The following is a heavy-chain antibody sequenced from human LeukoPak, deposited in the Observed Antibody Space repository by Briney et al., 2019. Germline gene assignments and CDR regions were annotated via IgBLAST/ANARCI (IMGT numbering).Heavy chain of an antibody. CDR2: IYYSGST. CDR3: ARGEWELLGYRYNWFDP. J-gene: IGHJ5*02. D-gene: IGHD1-26*01. V-gene: IGHV4-59*01. CDR1: GGSISSYY. Sequence: PSETLSLTCTVSGGSISSYYWSWIRQPPGKELEWIGYIYYSGSTNYNPSLKSRVTISVDTSKNQFSLKLSSVTAADTAVYYCARGEWELLGYRYNWFDPWGQGTLVTVSS.